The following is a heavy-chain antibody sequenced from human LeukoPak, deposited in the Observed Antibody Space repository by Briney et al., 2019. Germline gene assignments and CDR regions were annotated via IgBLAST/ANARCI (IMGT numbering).Heavy chain of an antibody. Sequence: PGGSLRLSCAASGFTFSSYEMNWVRQAPGKGLEWVSYISSSSNTMYYADFVKGRFTISRDNAKNSLYLQMNSLRDEDTAVYYCARAFDYWGQGTLVAVSS. J-gene: IGHJ4*02. CDR3: ARAFDY. CDR1: GFTFSSYE. V-gene: IGHV3-48*03. CDR2: ISSSSNTM.